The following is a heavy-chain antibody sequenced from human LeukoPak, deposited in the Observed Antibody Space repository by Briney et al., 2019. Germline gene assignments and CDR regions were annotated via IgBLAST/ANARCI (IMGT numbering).Heavy chain of an antibody. CDR3: AKMMAAEPFDY. V-gene: IGHV3-30*18. CDR1: GFTFSSYG. J-gene: IGHJ4*02. Sequence: QSGGSLRLSCAASGFTFSSYGMHWVRQAPGKGLEWVAVISYEGINKYYADSVKGRFTISRDNSKNTLYLQMNSLRAEDTAVYYCAKMMAAEPFDYWGQGTLVTVSS. CDR2: ISYEGINK. D-gene: IGHD6-13*01.